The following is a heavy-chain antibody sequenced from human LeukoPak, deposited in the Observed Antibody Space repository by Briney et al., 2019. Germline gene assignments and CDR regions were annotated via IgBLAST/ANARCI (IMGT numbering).Heavy chain of an antibody. CDR1: GGFFRGYY. Sequence: SETLSLTCAVYGGFFRGYYWTWIRQPPGKGLEWIGEINHSGSTHYNPSLKSRVTISVDTSKSQFSLKLSSVTAADTAVYYCANYYYDSSGYYYFDYWGQGTPVTVSS. D-gene: IGHD3-22*01. CDR2: INHSGST. V-gene: IGHV4-34*01. CDR3: ANYYYDSSGYYYFDY. J-gene: IGHJ4*02.